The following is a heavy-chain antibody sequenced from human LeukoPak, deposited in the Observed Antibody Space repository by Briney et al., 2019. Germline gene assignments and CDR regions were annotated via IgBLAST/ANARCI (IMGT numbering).Heavy chain of an antibody. CDR3: ARADWDTAMIDY. V-gene: IGHV3-21*01. CDR2: ISSSSSYI. Sequence: GGSLRLSCAASGFTFSNAWMSWVRQAPGKGLEWVSSISSSSSYIYYADSVKGRFTISRDNAKNSLYLQMNSLRAEDTAVYYCARADWDTAMIDYWGQGTVVTVSS. J-gene: IGHJ4*02. D-gene: IGHD5-18*01. CDR1: GFTFSNAW.